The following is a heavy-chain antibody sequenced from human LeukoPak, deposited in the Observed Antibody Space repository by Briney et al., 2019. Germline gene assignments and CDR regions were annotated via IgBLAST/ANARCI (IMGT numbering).Heavy chain of an antibody. J-gene: IGHJ4*02. CDR3: ARVTGYSSSWQVDY. D-gene: IGHD6-13*01. V-gene: IGHV1-8*01. Sequence: ASVKVSCKASGYTFTSYDINWVRQATGQGLEWMGWMNPNSGNTGYAQKFQGRVTMTRNTSISTAYMELSSLRSEDTAVYYCARVTGYSSSWQVDYWGQGTLVTVSS. CDR1: GYTFTSYD. CDR2: MNPNSGNT.